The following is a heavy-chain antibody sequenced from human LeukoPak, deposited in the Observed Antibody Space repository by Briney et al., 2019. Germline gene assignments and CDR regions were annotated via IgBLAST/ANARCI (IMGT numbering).Heavy chain of an antibody. J-gene: IGHJ5*02. V-gene: IGHV1-18*01. CDR1: GYTFTSYG. CDR3: ARDGRGHWDTRIWYLGNWFDP. D-gene: IGHD6-13*01. Sequence: ASVKVSCKASGYTFTSYGITWVRQAPGQGLEWMGWISGYNGNTNYAQKLQGRVTMTTDTSTSTAYMDLRSLRSDDTAVYYCARDGRGHWDTRIWYLGNWFDPWGQGTLVTVSS. CDR2: ISGYNGNT.